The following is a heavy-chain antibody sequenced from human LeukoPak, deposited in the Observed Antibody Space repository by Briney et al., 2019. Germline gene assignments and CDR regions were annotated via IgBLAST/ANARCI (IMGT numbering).Heavy chain of an antibody. D-gene: IGHD3-10*01. V-gene: IGHV3-21*01. J-gene: IGHJ4*02. CDR1: GFTFSSYS. CDR3: ARESLPFGELGYYFDY. Sequence: GGSLRLSCAASGFTFSSYSMNWVRQAPGKGREWVSSISSSSSYIYYADSVKGRFTISRDNAKNSLYLQMNSLRAEDTAVYYCARESLPFGELGYYFDYWGQGTLVTVSS. CDR2: ISSSSSYI.